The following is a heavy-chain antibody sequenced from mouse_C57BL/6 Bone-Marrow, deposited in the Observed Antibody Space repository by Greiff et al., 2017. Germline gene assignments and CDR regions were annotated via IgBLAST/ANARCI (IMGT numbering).Heavy chain of an antibody. Sequence: QVQLKQPGAELVKPGASVKMSCKASGYTFTSYWITWVKQRPGQGLEWIGDIYPGSGSTNYNEKFKSKATLTVDTSSSTAYMQLSSLTSEDSAVYYCARGDGYDGTVDYWGQGTTLTVSS. J-gene: IGHJ2*01. CDR3: ARGDGYDGTVDY. CDR2: IYPGSGST. D-gene: IGHD2-2*01. CDR1: GYTFTSYW. V-gene: IGHV1-55*01.